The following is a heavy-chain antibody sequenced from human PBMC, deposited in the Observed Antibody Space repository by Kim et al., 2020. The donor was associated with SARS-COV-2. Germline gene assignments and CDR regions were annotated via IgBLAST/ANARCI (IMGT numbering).Heavy chain of an antibody. CDR1: GFTFSSYA. J-gene: IGHJ2*01. D-gene: IGHD3-22*01. Sequence: GGSLRLSCAASGFTFSSYAMHWVRQAPGKGLEWVAVISYDGSNKYYADSVKGRFTISRDNSKNTLYLQMNSLRAEDTAVYYCARDRRHYYDSSRGWYFDLWGRGTLVTVSS. CDR3: ARDRRHYYDSSRGWYFDL. V-gene: IGHV3-30-3*01. CDR2: ISYDGSNK.